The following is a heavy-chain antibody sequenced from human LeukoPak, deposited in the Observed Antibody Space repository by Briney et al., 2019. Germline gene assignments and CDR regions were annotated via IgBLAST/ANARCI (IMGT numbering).Heavy chain of an antibody. J-gene: IGHJ4*02. CDR1: GFTFSTSG. V-gene: IGHV3-48*01. D-gene: IGHD5-18*01. CDR2: ITSSTKTL. CDR3: AKVLITSTSYGFDY. Sequence: GGSLRLSCAASGFTFSTSGLGWVRQAPGKGLEWLSYITSSTKTLYMDSVQGRFTISRDNSKNTLYLQMSGLRAEDTAVYYCAKVLITSTSYGFDYWGQGTLVTVSS.